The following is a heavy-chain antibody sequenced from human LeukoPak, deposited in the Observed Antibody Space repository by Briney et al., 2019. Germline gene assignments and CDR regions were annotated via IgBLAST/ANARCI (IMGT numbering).Heavy chain of an antibody. CDR2: IYPDGTNK. CDR3: AKDWSGNYNWSDP. V-gene: IGHV3-30*02. J-gene: IGHJ5*02. CDR1: GFTFSTYG. D-gene: IGHD3-3*01. Sequence: QTGGSLRLSCAASGFTFSTYGMHWVSQAPGKWLEWVACIYPDGTNKDYADSVKGRFIISRDNSKNTLYVQMNSLRAEDTAIYYCAKDWSGNYNWSDPWGQGTLVTVSS.